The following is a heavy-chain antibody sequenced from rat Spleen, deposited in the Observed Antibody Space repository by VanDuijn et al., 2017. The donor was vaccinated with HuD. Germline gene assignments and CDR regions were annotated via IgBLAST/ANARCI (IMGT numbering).Heavy chain of an antibody. V-gene: IGHV2-6*01. CDR2: ISSGGST. CDR3: ARSAFDY. Sequence: QVQLKESGPGLVQPSQTLSLTCTVSGFSLTSYNVHWVRQPPGKGLKWIAAISSGGSTYYNSALKSRLSISRDTSKSQVFLKMNNLQTEDTAMYFCARSAFDYWGQGVMVTVSS. CDR1: GFSLTSYN. J-gene: IGHJ2*01.